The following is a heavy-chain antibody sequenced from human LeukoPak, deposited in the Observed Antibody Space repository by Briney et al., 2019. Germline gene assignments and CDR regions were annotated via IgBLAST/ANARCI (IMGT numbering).Heavy chain of an antibody. Sequence: GSLRLSCAASGFTFSDYYMSWIRQAPGRGLEWVSYISSSSSYTNYADSVKGRFTISRDNAKNSLYLQMNSLRAEDTAVYYCARVRYGSGSYPLYYFDYWGQGTLVTVSS. D-gene: IGHD3-10*01. CDR1: GFTFSDYY. V-gene: IGHV3-11*06. CDR3: ARVRYGSGSYPLYYFDY. J-gene: IGHJ4*02. CDR2: ISSSSSYT.